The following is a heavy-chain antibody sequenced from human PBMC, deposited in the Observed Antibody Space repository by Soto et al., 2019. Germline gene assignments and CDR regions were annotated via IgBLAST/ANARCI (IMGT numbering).Heavy chain of an antibody. CDR1: GGSISSYY. V-gene: IGHV4-4*07. Sequence: SETLSLTCTVSGGSISSYYWSWIRQPAGKGLEWIGRIYTSGSTNYNPSLKSRVTMSVDTSKNQFSLNLSSVTAADTAVYYCARDSGLMITFGGVIATDAFDIWGQGTMVTVSS. D-gene: IGHD3-16*02. J-gene: IGHJ3*02. CDR2: IYTSGST. CDR3: ARDSGLMITFGGVIATDAFDI.